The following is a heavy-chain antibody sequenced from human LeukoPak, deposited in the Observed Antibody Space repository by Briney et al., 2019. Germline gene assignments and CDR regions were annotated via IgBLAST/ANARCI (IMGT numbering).Heavy chain of an antibody. CDR3: ARDRAEWQYYFDTSGDYYVGDSFDI. CDR2: INHSGST. V-gene: IGHV4-34*01. CDR1: GGSFSGYY. Sequence: SETLSLTCAVYGGSFSGYYWSWIRQPPGKGLEWIGEINHSGSTNYNPSLKSRVTISVDTSKSQFSLRLSSVTAADTAVYYCARDRAEWQYYFDTSGDYYVGDSFDIWGQGTMVTVSS. D-gene: IGHD3-22*01. J-gene: IGHJ3*02.